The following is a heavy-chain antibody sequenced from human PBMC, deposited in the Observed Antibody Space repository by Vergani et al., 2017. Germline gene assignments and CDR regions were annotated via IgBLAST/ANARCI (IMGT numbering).Heavy chain of an antibody. D-gene: IGHD4-23*01. V-gene: IGHV3-11*01. Sequence: QVQLVESGGGLVKPGGSLRLSCAASGCTFSDYYMGWIRQAPGKGLEWVSYISDSGDIVYYADSVRGRFTISRDNAKNSLFLQMKSLRDEDAAIYYCARATAVVRGEIDYWGQGTLVTVSS. CDR3: ARATAVVRGEIDY. J-gene: IGHJ4*02. CDR2: ISDSGDIV. CDR1: GCTFSDYY.